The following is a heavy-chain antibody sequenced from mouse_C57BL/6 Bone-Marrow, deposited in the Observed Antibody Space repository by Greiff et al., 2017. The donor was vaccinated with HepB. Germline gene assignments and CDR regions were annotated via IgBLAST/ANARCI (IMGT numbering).Heavy chain of an antibody. D-gene: IGHD1-1*02. CDR1: GYTFTSYG. Sequence: VQLQQSGAELARPGASVKLSCKASGYTFTSYGISWVKQRTGQGLEWIGEIYPRSGNTYYNEKFKCTATLTADKSSSTAYMELRSLTSEDSAVYFCARSRRHGGSSFAYWGQGTLVTVSA. J-gene: IGHJ3*01. CDR2: IYPRSGNT. V-gene: IGHV1-81*01. CDR3: ARSRRHGGSSFAY.